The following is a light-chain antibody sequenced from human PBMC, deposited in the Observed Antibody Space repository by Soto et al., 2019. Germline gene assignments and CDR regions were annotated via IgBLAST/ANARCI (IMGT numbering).Light chain of an antibody. CDR3: QQRSNWPPWT. Sequence: EIVMTHSPATLSVSPCERATLSFSASQSVSSNLAWYQQKPGQAPRLLIYDASNRATGIPARFSGSGSGTDFTLTISSLEPEDFAVYYCQQRSNWPPWTFGQGTKVDI. J-gene: IGKJ1*01. CDR1: QSVSSN. CDR2: DAS. V-gene: IGKV3-11*01.